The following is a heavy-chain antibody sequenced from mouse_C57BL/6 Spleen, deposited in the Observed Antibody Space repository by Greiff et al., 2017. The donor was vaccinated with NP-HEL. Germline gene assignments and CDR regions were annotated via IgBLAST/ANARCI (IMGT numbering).Heavy chain of an antibody. J-gene: IGHJ1*03. V-gene: IGHV1-69*01. CDR1: GYTFTSYW. CDR3: ARYSTVVPYWYFDV. D-gene: IGHD1-1*01. CDR2: IDPSDSYT. Sequence: VQLQQPGAELVMPGASVKLSCKASGYTFTSYWMHWVKQRPGQGLEWIGEIDPSDSYTNYNQKFKGKSTLTVDKSSSTAYMQLSSLTSEDSAVYYCARYSTVVPYWYFDVWGTGTTVTVSS.